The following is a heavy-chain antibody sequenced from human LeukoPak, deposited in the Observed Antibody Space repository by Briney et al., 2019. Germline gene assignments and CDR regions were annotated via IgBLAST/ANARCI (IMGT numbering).Heavy chain of an antibody. J-gene: IGHJ4*02. Sequence: GGSLRLSCAASGFTFSNHWMIWVRQAPGKGLVWEANIKEDGTETRYVDSVKGRFTIPRDNAQNSLYLLMNSLSAEDTAVYYCARASKPWLQLNWGQGTLVTVSS. CDR1: GFTFSNHW. CDR3: ARASKPWLQLN. CDR2: IKEDGTET. V-gene: IGHV3-7*05. D-gene: IGHD5-24*01.